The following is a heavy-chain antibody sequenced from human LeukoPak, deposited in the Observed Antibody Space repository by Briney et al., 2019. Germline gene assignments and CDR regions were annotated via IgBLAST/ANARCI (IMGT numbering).Heavy chain of an antibody. D-gene: IGHD4-23*01. Sequence: ASVKVSCKASGYTFTSYGISWVRQAPGQGLEWMGWINPNSGGTNYAQKFQGRVTMTRDTSISTAYMELSRLRSDDTAVYYCARGEEVTPNYFDYWGQGTLVTVSS. V-gene: IGHV1-2*02. J-gene: IGHJ4*02. CDR1: GYTFTSYG. CDR2: INPNSGGT. CDR3: ARGEEVTPNYFDY.